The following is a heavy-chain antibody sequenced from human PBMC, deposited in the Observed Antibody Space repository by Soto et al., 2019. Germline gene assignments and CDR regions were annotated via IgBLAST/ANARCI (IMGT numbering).Heavy chain of an antibody. CDR3: ARVGWSAAAGMEFRFDP. D-gene: IGHD6-13*01. CDR1: GDSVSSNSAA. CDR2: TYYRSKWYN. V-gene: IGHV6-1*01. J-gene: IGHJ5*02. Sequence: PSQTLSLTCAISGDSVSSNSAAWNWIRQSPSRGLEWLGRTYYRSKWYNDYAVSVKSRITINPDTSKNQFSLQLNSVTPEDTAVYYCARVGWSAAAGMEFRFDPWGQGTLVTVSS.